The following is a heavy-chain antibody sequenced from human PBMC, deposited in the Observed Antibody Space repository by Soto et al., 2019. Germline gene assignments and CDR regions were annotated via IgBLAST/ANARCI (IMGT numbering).Heavy chain of an antibody. CDR2: SRNKGNSYTK. J-gene: IGHJ4*02. D-gene: IGHD3-10*01. V-gene: IGHV3-72*01. Sequence: EVPLVESGAXXVRPGGSLSLSXAGFGFALSDDYMDWVRQARGKGLEWVGRSRNKGNSYTKQYARSGKGRITISRDDSKSSLYLQMNSLSTEDTAVYYCTKGLSGCGDWGQGTLVTVSS. CDR3: TKGLSGCGD. CDR1: GFALSDDY.